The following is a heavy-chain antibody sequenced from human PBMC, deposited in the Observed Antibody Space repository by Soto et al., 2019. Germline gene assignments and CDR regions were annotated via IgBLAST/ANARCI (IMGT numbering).Heavy chain of an antibody. CDR3: ARGLYYGSGSYSPYGMDV. Sequence: QVQLVQSGAEVKKPGSSVKVSCKTSGVSFNNNGIGWVRQAPGHGLEWMGGVSPPFRTSNYARKCQGRISITADASTGTVNMELSSLTSEDTAQYYCARGLYYGSGSYSPYGMDVWGQGTTVTVSS. J-gene: IGHJ6*02. D-gene: IGHD3-10*01. V-gene: IGHV1-69*01. CDR1: GVSFNNNG. CDR2: VSPPFRTS.